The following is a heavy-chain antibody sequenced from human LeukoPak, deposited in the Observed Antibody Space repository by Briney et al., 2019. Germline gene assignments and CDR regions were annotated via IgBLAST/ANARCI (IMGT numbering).Heavy chain of an antibody. CDR2: IWYDGSNK. J-gene: IGHJ4*02. Sequence: GRSLRLSCAASGFTFSSYGMHWVRQAPGKGLEWVAVIWYDGSNKYYADSVKGRFTISRDNSKNTLYLQMNSLRAGDTAVYYCARGGTLLTYSAFDYWGQGTLVTVSS. V-gene: IGHV3-33*01. CDR3: ARGGTLLTYSAFDY. D-gene: IGHD3-16*01. CDR1: GFTFSSYG.